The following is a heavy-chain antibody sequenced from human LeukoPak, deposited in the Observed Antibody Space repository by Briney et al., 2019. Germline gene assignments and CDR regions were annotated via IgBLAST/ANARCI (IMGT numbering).Heavy chain of an antibody. Sequence: SSETLPLTCTVSGYSISSGYYWGWIRQPPGKGLEWIGSIYHSGSTYYNPSLKSRVTISVDTSKNQFSLKLSSVTAADTAVYYCARDARGGSYYYYYMDVWGKGTTVTVSS. J-gene: IGHJ6*03. CDR2: IYHSGST. CDR3: ARDARGGSYYYYYMDV. V-gene: IGHV4-38-2*02. D-gene: IGHD3-10*01. CDR1: GYSISSGYY.